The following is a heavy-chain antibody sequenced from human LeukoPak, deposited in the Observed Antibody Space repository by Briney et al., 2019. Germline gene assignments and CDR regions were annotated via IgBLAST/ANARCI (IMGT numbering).Heavy chain of an antibody. CDR1: SYTFTSYG. J-gene: IGHJ4*02. V-gene: IGHV1-18*01. CDR2: ISAYNGNT. CDR3: ARDLSGYDPFDY. D-gene: IGHD5-12*01. Sequence: ASVKVSCKASSYTFTSYGISWVRQAPGQGLEWMGWISAYNGNTNYAQKLQGRVTMTTDTSTSTAYMELRSLRSDDTAVYYCARDLSGYDPFDYWGQGTLVTVSS.